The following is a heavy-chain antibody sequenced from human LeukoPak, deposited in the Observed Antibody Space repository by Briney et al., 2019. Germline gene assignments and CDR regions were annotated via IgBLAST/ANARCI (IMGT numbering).Heavy chain of an antibody. V-gene: IGHV3-30-3*01. CDR2: ISYDGSNK. Sequence: PGGSLRLSCAASGFTFSTYAVNWVRQAPGKGLEWVAVISYDGSNKYYADSVKGRFTISRDNSKNTLYLQMNSLRAEDTAVYYCARDDYDSSGYYFYWGQGTLVTVSS. CDR1: GFTFSTYA. CDR3: ARDDYDSSGYYFY. D-gene: IGHD3-22*01. J-gene: IGHJ4*02.